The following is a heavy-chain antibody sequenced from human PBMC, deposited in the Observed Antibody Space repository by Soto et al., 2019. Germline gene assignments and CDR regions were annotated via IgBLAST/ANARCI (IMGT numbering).Heavy chain of an antibody. J-gene: IGHJ5*02. V-gene: IGHV3-64D*06. D-gene: IGHD3-10*01. CDR3: VHPRSMAQIQPT. Sequence: GGSLRLSCSASGFPFSMFSMHWVRQSPGKGLEYVSGISSNGDSTYYADSVKGRFTISRDNSKNTLYLQMSSLRAVDTAVYYCVHPRSMAQIQPTWGQGTLVAVSS. CDR1: GFPFSMFS. CDR2: ISSNGDST.